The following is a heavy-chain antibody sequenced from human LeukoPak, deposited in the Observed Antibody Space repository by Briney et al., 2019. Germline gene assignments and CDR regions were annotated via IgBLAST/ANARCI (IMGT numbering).Heavy chain of an antibody. D-gene: IGHD2-15*01. V-gene: IGHV1-18*01. CDR3: ARGPYCSGGTCYSQYFDY. CDR1: GYTFTSYG. Sequence: GASVKVSRKASGYTFTSYGISWVRQAPGQGLEWMGWISAYNGNTNYAQKFQGRVTMTTDTSTSTAYMELRSLRSDDTAVYYCARGPYCSGGTCYSQYFDYWGQGTLVTVSS. J-gene: IGHJ4*02. CDR2: ISAYNGNT.